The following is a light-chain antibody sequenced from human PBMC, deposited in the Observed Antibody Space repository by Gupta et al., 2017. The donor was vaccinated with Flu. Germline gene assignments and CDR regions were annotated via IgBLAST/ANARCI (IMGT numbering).Light chain of an antibody. Sequence: ETALLSCRARRSVSSYLAWYQQNPGQAPMLLIYDAYNRTAVTPAWSSGSASGTDFPPTSSSLEHEYVAVYYRQQSSYWSRTFGQGTKLEIK. J-gene: IGKJ1*01. CDR2: DAY. V-gene: IGKV3-11*01. CDR1: RSVSSY. CDR3: QQSSYWSRT.